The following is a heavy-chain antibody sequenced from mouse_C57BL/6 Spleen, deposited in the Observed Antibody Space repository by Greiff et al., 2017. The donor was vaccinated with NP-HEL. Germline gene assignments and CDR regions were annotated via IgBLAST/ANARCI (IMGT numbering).Heavy chain of an antibody. J-gene: IGHJ3*01. V-gene: IGHV5-17*01. CDR2: ISSGSSTI. CDR1: GFTFSDYG. CDR3: ARDSSGFAY. D-gene: IGHD3-2*01. Sequence: EVQGVESGGGLVKPGGSLKLSCAASGFTFSDYGMHWVRQAPEKGLEWVAYISSGSSTIYYADTVKGRFTISRDNAKNTLFLQMTSLRSEDTAMYYCARDSSGFAYWGQGTLVTVSA.